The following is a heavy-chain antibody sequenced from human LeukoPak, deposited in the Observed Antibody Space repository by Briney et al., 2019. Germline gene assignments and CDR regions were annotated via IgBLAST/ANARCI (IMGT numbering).Heavy chain of an antibody. V-gene: IGHV1-2*02. CDR1: GYTFTGYY. D-gene: IGHD6-13*01. CDR2: INPNSGGT. CDR3: ARGDYSSSWYYRAGYWFDP. J-gene: IGHJ5*02. Sequence: ASVKVPCKASGYTFTGYYMHWVRQAPGQGLEWRGWINPNSGGTNYAQKFQGRVTMTRDTSISTAYMELSRLRSDDTAVYYCARGDYSSSWYYRAGYWFDPWGQGTLVTVSS.